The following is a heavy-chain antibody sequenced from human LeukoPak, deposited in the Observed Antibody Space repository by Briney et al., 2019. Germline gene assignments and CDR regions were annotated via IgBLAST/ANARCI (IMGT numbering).Heavy chain of an antibody. V-gene: IGHV4-39*01. CDR1: GVSISSSSYY. Sequence: SETLSLTCTVSGVSISSSSYYWGWIRQPPGKGLXWIGSIYYSGSTYYNPSLKSRVTISVDTSKNQFSLKLSSVTAADTAVYYCARSPLDIDAFDIWGQGTMVTVSS. D-gene: IGHD1-1*01. J-gene: IGHJ3*02. CDR2: IYYSGST. CDR3: ARSPLDIDAFDI.